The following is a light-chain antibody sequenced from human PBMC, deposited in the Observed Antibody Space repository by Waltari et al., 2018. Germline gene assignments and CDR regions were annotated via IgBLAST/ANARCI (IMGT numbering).Light chain of an antibody. V-gene: IGLV3-1*01. CDR3: QAWDSSTGV. CDR1: KLGDKS. CDR2: QDS. Sequence: SYELTQPPSVSVSPGQTASITSSDDKLGDKSACWYQQKPGQSPVLVIYQDSKRPSGIPERFSGSNSGNTATLTISGTQAMDEADYYCQAWDSSTGVFGGGTKLTVL. J-gene: IGLJ2*01.